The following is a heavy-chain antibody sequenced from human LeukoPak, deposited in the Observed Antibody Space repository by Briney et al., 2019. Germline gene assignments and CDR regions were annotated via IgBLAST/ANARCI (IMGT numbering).Heavy chain of an antibody. CDR3: AREDYSSGWYRGGWFDP. D-gene: IGHD6-19*01. CDR1: GYTFTSYY. Sequence: ASVKVSCKASGYTFTSYYIHWLRQAPGQGLEWMGWIDPQSGDTNYSQKFQGRVTMTRDTYIKTAYMELRSLRSDDTAVYFCAREDYSSGWYRGGWFDPWGQGTQVTVSS. CDR2: IDPQSGDT. J-gene: IGHJ5*02. V-gene: IGHV1-2*02.